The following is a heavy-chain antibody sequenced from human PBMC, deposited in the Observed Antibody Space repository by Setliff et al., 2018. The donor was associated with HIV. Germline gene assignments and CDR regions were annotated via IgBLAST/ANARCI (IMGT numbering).Heavy chain of an antibody. CDR1: GSFINSDY. J-gene: IGHJ4*02. CDR2: IYHSATT. CDR3: ARQKKSSSWSPNDY. D-gene: IGHD2-2*01. V-gene: IGHV4-38-2*02. Sequence: SETLSLTCTVSGSFINSDYWGWIRQPPGKGLEWIGSIYHSATTYYNPSLRSRVTISLDTSKNQFSLKLTSMTAADTAVYYCARQKKSSSWSPNDYWGQGTLVTVSS.